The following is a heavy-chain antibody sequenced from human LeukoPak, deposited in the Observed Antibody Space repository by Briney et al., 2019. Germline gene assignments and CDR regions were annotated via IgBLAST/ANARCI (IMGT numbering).Heavy chain of an antibody. CDR2: ISGSGGST. D-gene: IGHD4-17*01. CDR1: GFTFSSYA. J-gene: IGHJ2*01. V-gene: IGHV3-23*01. CDR3: AKEDYGDIYWYFDL. Sequence: GGSLRLSCAASGFTFSSYAMSWVRQAPGKGLEWVSAISGSGGSTYYADSVKGRFTISRGNSKNTLYLQMNSLRVQDTAVYYCAKEDYGDIYWYFDLWGRGTLVTVSS.